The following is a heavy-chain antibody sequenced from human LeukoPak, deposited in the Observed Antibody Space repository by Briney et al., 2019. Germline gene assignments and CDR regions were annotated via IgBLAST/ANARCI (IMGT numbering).Heavy chain of an antibody. J-gene: IGHJ4*02. CDR1: GGSFSGYY. CDR2: INHSGST. Sequence: SETLSLTCAVYGGSFSGYYWSWIRQPPGKGLEWIGEINHSGSTNYNPSLKSRVTISVDTSKNQFSLKLSSVTAADTAVYYCARLYGSGSYYNYWGQGTLVTVSS. CDR3: ARLYGSGSYYNY. V-gene: IGHV4-34*01. D-gene: IGHD3-10*01.